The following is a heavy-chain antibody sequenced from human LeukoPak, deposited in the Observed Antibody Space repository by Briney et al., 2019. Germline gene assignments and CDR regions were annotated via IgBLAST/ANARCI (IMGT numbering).Heavy chain of an antibody. CDR3: ASSGPWQYYYYYMDV. V-gene: IGHV3-33*08. J-gene: IGHJ6*03. D-gene: IGHD6-19*01. CDR2: IWYGESNK. CDR1: GFTFSNYG. Sequence: GGSLRLSCAASGFTFSNYGMNWVRQAPGKGLEWVAVIWYGESNKYYADSVKGRFTISRDNSKNTLYLQMNSLRAEDTAVYYCASSGPWQYYYYYMDVWGKGTTVTVSS.